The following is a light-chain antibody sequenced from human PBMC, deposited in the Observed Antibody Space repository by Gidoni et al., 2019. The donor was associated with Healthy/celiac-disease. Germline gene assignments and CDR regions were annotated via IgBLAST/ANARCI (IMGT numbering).Light chain of an antibody. CDR3: QQYYSTPVT. CDR2: WAS. J-gene: IGKJ3*01. V-gene: IGKV4-1*01. CDR1: QSVLYSSNNKNY. Sequence: DIVMTQSPVSLAVSLGERATINCKSGQSVLYSSNNKNYLAWYQQKPGQPPKLLIYWASTRESGVPDRFSGSGSGTDFTLTISSLQAEDVAVYYCQQYYSTPVTFXPXTKVDIK.